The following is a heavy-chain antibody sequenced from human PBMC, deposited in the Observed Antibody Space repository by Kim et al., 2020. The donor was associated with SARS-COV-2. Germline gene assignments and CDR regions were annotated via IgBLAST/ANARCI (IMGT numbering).Heavy chain of an antibody. CDR3: ANGHGAERRWQLLPFEY. J-gene: IGHJ4*02. Sequence: GGSLRLSCAASGFTFSSYAMSWVRQAPGKGLEWVSAISGSGGSTYYADSVKGRFTISRDNSKNTLYLQMNSLRAEDTAVYYCANGHGAERRWQLLPFEYWGQGTLVTVSS. CDR2: ISGSGGST. D-gene: IGHD2-15*01. V-gene: IGHV3-23*01. CDR1: GFTFSSYA.